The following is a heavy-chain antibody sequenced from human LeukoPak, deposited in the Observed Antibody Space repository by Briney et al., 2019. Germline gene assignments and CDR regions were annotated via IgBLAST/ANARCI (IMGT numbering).Heavy chain of an antibody. CDR2: INHSGST. D-gene: IGHD3-22*01. J-gene: IGHJ4*02. CDR1: GGSFSGYY. Sequence: SETLSLTCAVYGGSFSGYYWSWIRQPPGKGLEWIGEINHSGSTNYNPSLKSRVTISVDTSKNQFSLKLSSVTAADTAVYYCARVPKTYYYDSSGYRGFDYWGQGTLVTVSS. V-gene: IGHV4-34*01. CDR3: ARVPKTYYYDSSGYRGFDY.